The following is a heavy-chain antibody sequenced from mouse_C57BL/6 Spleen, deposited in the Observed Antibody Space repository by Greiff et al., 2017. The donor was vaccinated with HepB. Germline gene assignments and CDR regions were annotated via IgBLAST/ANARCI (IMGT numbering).Heavy chain of an antibody. J-gene: IGHJ3*01. CDR3: AIDGDYYGSWFAY. Sequence: VQLQQSGAELVKPGASVKLSCKASGYTFTSYWMHWVKQRPGRGLEWIGRIDTNSGGTKYNEKFKSKATLTVDKPSSTAYMQLSSLTSEDSAVYYCAIDGDYYGSWFAYWGQGTLVTVSA. CDR2: IDTNSGGT. CDR1: GYTFTSYW. V-gene: IGHV1-72*01. D-gene: IGHD1-1*01.